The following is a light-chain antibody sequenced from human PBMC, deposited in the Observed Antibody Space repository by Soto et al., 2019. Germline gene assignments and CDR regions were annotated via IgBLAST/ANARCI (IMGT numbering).Light chain of an antibody. V-gene: IGLV2-11*01. J-gene: IGLJ1*01. Sequence: QSVLTQPPSVSGSPGQSVTISCTGTTSDIGGYKYVSWYQQLPGKAPKLMIFDVTKRPSGVPDRSSGSNSGNTASLTISGLQAEDEAIYYCCSYARTTHVFGTGTKLTVL. CDR1: TSDIGGYKY. CDR3: CSYARTTHV. CDR2: DVT.